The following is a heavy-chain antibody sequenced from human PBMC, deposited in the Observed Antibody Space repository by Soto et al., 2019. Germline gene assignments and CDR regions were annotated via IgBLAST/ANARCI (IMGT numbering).Heavy chain of an antibody. CDR3: ARDGWDHQGWSDP. D-gene: IGHD1-26*01. CDR1: GYTFTSYA. Sequence: ASVKVSCKDSGYTFTSYAMNWVRQAPGQRLEWMGWINAGNGNTKYSQKLQGRVTMTTDTSTSTAYMELRSLRSDDTAVYYCARDGWDHQGWSDPWGQGTLVTVSS. CDR2: INAGNGNT. J-gene: IGHJ5*02. V-gene: IGHV1-3*01.